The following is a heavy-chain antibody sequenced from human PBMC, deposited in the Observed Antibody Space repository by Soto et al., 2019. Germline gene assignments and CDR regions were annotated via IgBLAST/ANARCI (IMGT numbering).Heavy chain of an antibody. Sequence: GGSLRLSCAASGFPFSSYSMNWVRQAPGKGLECVSSISSSSSYIYYADSVKGRFTISRDNAKNSLYLQMNSLRDEDTAVYYCARGVGPQYYYDSSGYYNDYWGQGTLVTVSS. CDR2: ISSSSSYI. CDR1: GFPFSSYS. J-gene: IGHJ4*02. CDR3: ARGVGPQYYYDSSGYYNDY. D-gene: IGHD3-22*01. V-gene: IGHV3-21*01.